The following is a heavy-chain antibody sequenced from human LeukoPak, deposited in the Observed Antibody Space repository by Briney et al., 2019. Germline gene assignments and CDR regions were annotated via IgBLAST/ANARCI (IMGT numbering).Heavy chain of an antibody. CDR1: GDSTSSGPYF. CDR3: AREGSIYYYDSSGYLGY. J-gene: IGHJ4*02. Sequence: PSETLSLTCTVSGDSTSSGPYFWSWIRQPAGKGLEWIGRIYSGGRTTYNPSLKSRVTISVDTSKSQFSLKLSSVTAADTAVYYCAREGSIYYYDSSGYLGYWGQGTLVTVSS. D-gene: IGHD3-22*01. V-gene: IGHV4-61*02. CDR2: IYSGGRT.